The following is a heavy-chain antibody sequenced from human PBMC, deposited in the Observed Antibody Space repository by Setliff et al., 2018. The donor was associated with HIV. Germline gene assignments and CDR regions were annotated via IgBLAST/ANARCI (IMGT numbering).Heavy chain of an antibody. CDR3: ARGRDSVLTPFDY. V-gene: IGHV4-34*01. J-gene: IGHJ4*02. CDR1: GGSFSGYY. D-gene: IGHD3-10*01. Sequence: SETLSLTCAVYGGSFSGYYWSWIRQPPGKGLEWIGEVNHSGSSNLNPSFERRVTISGVPSKNQFSLRLSSVTAADTAIYYCARGRDSVLTPFDYWGQGTLVTVSS. CDR2: VNHSGSS.